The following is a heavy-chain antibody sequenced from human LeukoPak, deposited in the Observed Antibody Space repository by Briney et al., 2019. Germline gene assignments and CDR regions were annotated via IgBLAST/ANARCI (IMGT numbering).Heavy chain of an antibody. V-gene: IGHV3-11*01. CDR1: GFTFSDYY. Sequence: GGSLRLSCAASGFTFSDYYMRWIRQAPGKGLEWVSNIDGTGKTIYYADSVKGRFTISRDNAKNSLYLQMNSLRAEDTAVYYCAKDSYSSSFGLFDYWGQGTLVTVSS. CDR3: AKDSYSSSFGLFDY. J-gene: IGHJ4*02. CDR2: IDGTGKTI. D-gene: IGHD6-13*01.